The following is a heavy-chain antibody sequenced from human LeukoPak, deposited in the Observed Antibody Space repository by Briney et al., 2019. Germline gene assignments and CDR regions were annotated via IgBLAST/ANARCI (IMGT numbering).Heavy chain of an antibody. Sequence: PGGSLRLSCAASGFTVSSNYMSWVRQAPGKGLEWVSVIYSGGSTYYADSVKGRFTISRDNSKNTLYLQMNSLRAEDTAVYYCARELYYGSGSYYDPWGQGTLVTVSS. CDR1: GFTVSSNY. V-gene: IGHV3-53*01. D-gene: IGHD3-10*01. CDR3: ARELYYGSGSYYDP. J-gene: IGHJ5*02. CDR2: IYSGGST.